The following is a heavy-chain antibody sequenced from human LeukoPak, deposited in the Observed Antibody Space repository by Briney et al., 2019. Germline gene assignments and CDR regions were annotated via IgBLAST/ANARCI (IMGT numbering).Heavy chain of an antibody. Sequence: SETLSLTCTVSGGSISSSSYYWGWIRQPPGKGLEWIGSIYYSGSTYYNPSLKSRVTISVDTSKNQFSLKLSSVTAADTAVYYCARVSGWFTNWFDPWGRGTLVTVSS. D-gene: IGHD6-19*01. CDR1: GGSISSSSYY. V-gene: IGHV4-39*01. CDR2: IYYSGST. J-gene: IGHJ5*02. CDR3: ARVSGWFTNWFDP.